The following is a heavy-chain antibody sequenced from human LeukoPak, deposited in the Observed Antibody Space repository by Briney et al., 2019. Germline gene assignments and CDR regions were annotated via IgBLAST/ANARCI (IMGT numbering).Heavy chain of an antibody. D-gene: IGHD5-12*01. J-gene: IGHJ6*03. CDR2: IYYSGST. CDR1: GGSISSSSYY. V-gene: IGHV4-39*01. CDR3: ARSFRGYSGYDQFLYYMDV. Sequence: SETLSLTCTVSGGSISSSSYYWGWLRQPPGKGLEWIGSIYYSGSTYYNPSLKSRVTISVDTSKNQFSLKLSSVTAADTAVYYCARSFRGYSGYDQFLYYMDVWGKGTTVTVS.